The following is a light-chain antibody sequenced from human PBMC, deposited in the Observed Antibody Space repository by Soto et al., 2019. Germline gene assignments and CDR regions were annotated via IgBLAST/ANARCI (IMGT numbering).Light chain of an antibody. CDR1: QSVNNN. Sequence: EIIVTQSPATLSVSPGERATLSCRASQSVNNNLAWYQQKPGQAPRLLIYGASTRATGIPARFGGSGYGTEFTLTISSLQSEDCAIDYWQQYNNGPLLTFGGGTKVESK. CDR3: QQYNNGPLLT. J-gene: IGKJ4*01. CDR2: GAS. V-gene: IGKV3-15*01.